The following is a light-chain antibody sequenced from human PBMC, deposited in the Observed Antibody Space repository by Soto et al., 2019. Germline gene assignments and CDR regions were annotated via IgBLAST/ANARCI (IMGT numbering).Light chain of an antibody. CDR2: DAY. CDR3: QQRHMWPIT. V-gene: IGKV3-11*01. Sequence: EVVLTQSPVTLSLSPGERATLSCRASQSFRGLLAWYQQKPGQAPRLLIYDAYNRATGIPPRFSASGSGTDFTLTISSREPEDSAVYYCQQRHMWPITFGQGTRLEIK. J-gene: IGKJ5*01. CDR1: QSFRGL.